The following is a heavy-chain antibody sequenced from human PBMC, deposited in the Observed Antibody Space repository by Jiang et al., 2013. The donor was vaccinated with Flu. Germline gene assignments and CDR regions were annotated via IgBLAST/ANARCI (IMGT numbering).Heavy chain of an antibody. D-gene: IGHD3-22*01. Sequence: SGAEVKKPGSSLKVSCKASRGTFTSYVISWVRQAPGQGLEWMGGIIPMFGTADYAEKFHGRITITADESTSTVYMELSSLRSEDTALYYCARHRRDYDSSGYYYYDYGIDVWGKGTTVTVSS. CDR1: RGTFTSYV. J-gene: IGHJ6*04. V-gene: IGHV1-69*01. CDR3: ARHRRDYDSSGYYYYDYGIDV. CDR2: IIPMFGTA.